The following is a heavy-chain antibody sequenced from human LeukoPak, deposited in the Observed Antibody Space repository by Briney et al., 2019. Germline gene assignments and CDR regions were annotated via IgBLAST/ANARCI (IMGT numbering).Heavy chain of an antibody. CDR3: ARALAARPHQRYFDY. CDR1: GFTFSSYA. CDR2: ISSSSYI. D-gene: IGHD6-6*01. V-gene: IGHV3-21*01. J-gene: IGHJ4*02. Sequence: GGSLRLSCAASGFTFSSYAMSWVRQAPGKGLEWVSSISSSSYIYYADSVKGRFTISRDNAKNSLYLQMNSLRAEDTAVYYCARALAARPHQRYFDYWGQGTLVTVSS.